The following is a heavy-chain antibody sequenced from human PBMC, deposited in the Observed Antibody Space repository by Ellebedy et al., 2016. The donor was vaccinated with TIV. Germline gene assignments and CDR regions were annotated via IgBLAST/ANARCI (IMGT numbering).Heavy chain of an antibody. Sequence: GGSLRLSXAASGFTFSDYYMSWIRQAPGKGLEWVSYISSSGSTIYYADSMKGRFTISRDNAKNSLYLQMNSLRAEDTAVYYCARSYGSGSYFYYYYGMDVWGQGTTVTVSS. CDR3: ARSYGSGSYFYYYYGMDV. V-gene: IGHV3-11*04. CDR2: ISSSGSTI. J-gene: IGHJ6*02. CDR1: GFTFSDYY. D-gene: IGHD3-10*01.